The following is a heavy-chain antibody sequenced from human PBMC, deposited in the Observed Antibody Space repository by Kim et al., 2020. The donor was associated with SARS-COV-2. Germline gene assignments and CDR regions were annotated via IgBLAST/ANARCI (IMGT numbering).Heavy chain of an antibody. J-gene: IGHJ4*02. V-gene: IGHV4-4*07. CDR3: ATGTGEN. D-gene: IGHD1-7*01. CDR1: GGSISTYY. CDR2: IYTSGST. Sequence: SETLSLTCTVSGGSISTYYWSWIRQPAGKGLEWIGRIYTSGSTNYSPSLKSRVTMSVDTSKNQVSLKLSSVTAADRALYYCATGTGENWGQGTLVTVTS.